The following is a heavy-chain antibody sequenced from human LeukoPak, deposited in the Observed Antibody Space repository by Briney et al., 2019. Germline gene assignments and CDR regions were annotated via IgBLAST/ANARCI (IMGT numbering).Heavy chain of an antibody. V-gene: IGHV3-30*18. CDR2: ISYDGSNK. J-gene: IGHJ6*04. Sequence: GGPLRLSCAASGFTFSSYGMHWVRQAPGKGLEWMAVISYDGSNKYYADSVKGRFTISRDNSKNTLYLQMNSLRAEDTAVYYCAKGVIRFSGSGYYGMDVWGKGTTVTVSS. CDR3: AKGVIRFSGSGYYGMDV. CDR1: GFTFSSYG. D-gene: IGHD3-10*01.